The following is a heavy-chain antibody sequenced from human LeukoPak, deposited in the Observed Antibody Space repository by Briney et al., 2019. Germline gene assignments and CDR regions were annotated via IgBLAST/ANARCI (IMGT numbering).Heavy chain of an antibody. Sequence: GGSLRLSCAASGFTFSSYSMTWVSQAPGKGLEWVSPISSSSSYIYYADSVKGRFTISRDNAKNSLYLQMNSLRAEDTAVYYCARAGLGIAVENYWGQGTLVTVSS. CDR2: ISSSSSYI. V-gene: IGHV3-21*01. J-gene: IGHJ4*02. CDR1: GFTFSSYS. D-gene: IGHD6-19*01. CDR3: ARAGLGIAVENY.